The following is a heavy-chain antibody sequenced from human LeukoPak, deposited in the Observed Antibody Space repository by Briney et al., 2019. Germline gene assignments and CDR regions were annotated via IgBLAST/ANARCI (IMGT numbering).Heavy chain of an antibody. D-gene: IGHD2-2*01. Sequence: PSETLSLTCTVSGGSISSYYWSWIRQPPGKGLEWIGRIYTSGSTNYNPSLKSRVTMSVDTSKNQFSLKLSSVTAADTAVYYCAGGGVVPTDTSYMDVWGKGTTVTVSS. CDR1: GGSISSYY. J-gene: IGHJ6*03. CDR3: AGGGVVPTDTSYMDV. CDR2: IYTSGST. V-gene: IGHV4-4*07.